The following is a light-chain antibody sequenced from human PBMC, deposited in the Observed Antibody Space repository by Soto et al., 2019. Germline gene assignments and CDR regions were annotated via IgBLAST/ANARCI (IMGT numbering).Light chain of an antibody. CDR3: QQSYSTPRTWT. CDR1: QSSSSY. CDR2: AAS. V-gene: IGKV1-39*01. Sequence: DIQMTQSPSSLSASVGDRVTITCRASQSSSSYLNWYQQKPGKAPKLLIYAASSLQSGVPSRFSGSGSGTDFTLTISSLQPEDFATYYCQQSYSTPRTWTFGQGTKGEIK. J-gene: IGKJ1*01.